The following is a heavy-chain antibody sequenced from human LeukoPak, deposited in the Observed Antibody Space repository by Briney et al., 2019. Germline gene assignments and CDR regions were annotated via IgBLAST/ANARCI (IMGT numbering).Heavy chain of an antibody. J-gene: IGHJ2*01. CDR2: IAHDGNNK. CDR1: QFTFSNYV. V-gene: IGHV3-30*09. D-gene: IGHD4/OR15-4a*01. Sequence: PGGSLRLSCAASQFTFSNYVMHWVRQAPGKGLEWVAVIAHDGNNKFYSDSVKGRFAISRDNSKNTLYLQMSSLSAEDTAVYLCAKDGAANSYWYFDLWGRGTLVTVSS. CDR3: AKDGAANSYWYFDL.